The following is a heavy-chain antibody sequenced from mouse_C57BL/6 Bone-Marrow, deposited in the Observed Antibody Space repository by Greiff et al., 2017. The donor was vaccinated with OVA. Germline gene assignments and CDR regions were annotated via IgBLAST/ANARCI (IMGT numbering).Heavy chain of an antibody. CDR3: ARPGICGYFAY. Sequence: DVMLVESGGDLVKPGGSLKLSCAASGFTFSSYGMSWVRQTPDKRLEWVATISSGGSYTYYPDSVKGRFTFSRDNAKNTLYLQMSSLQSEGTATYSCARPGICGYFAYWGQGTLVTVSA. J-gene: IGHJ3*01. D-gene: IGHD2-2*01. CDR2: ISSGGSYT. CDR1: GFTFSSYG. V-gene: IGHV5-6*02.